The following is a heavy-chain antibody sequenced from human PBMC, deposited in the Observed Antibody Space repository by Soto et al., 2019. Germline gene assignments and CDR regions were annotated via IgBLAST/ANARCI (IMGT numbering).Heavy chain of an antibody. V-gene: IGHV1-69*12. CDR2: IIPIFGTV. CDR3: ARGNHRWLQLWYFDL. D-gene: IGHD5-12*01. J-gene: IGHJ2*01. Sequence: QVQLVQSGAEVKKPGSSVKVSCKASGGTFSNYPISWVRQAPGQGLEWMGGIIPIFGTVNYAQKVQGRVTIPADESTSTAYMELSSLRSEDTAVYSCARGNHRWLQLWYFDLWGRGTLVTVSS. CDR1: GGTFSNYP.